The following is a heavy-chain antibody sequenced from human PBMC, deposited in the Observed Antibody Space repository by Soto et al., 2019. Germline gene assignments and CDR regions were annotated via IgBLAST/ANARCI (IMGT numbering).Heavy chain of an antibody. J-gene: IGHJ6*02. V-gene: IGHV4-31*11. CDR3: ARDGYDILTGYPTFYGMDV. CDR2: IDYSGTT. D-gene: IGHD3-9*01. Sequence: PSETLSLTCAVSGGSVNSGGYYWSWIRQHPGKGLEWIGYIDYSGTTYYNQSLKSRVSMSIDTSKNQFSLKLTSVSAADMAVYYCARDGYDILTGYPTFYGMDVWGQGTTVTVSS. CDR1: GGSVNSGGYY.